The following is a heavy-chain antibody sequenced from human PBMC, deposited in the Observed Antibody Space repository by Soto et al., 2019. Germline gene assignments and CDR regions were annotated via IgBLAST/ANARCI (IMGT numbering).Heavy chain of an antibody. CDR2: VYHTGDT. CDR1: GGTVASSHW. J-gene: IGHJ4*02. CDR3: ARDSSGRHDY. V-gene: IGHV4-4*02. Sequence: QVQLQESGPRLVKPSGSLSLTCGVSGGTVASSHWWSWVRQSPGGGLEWIGNVYHTGDTNFNPSLQRRVTISVDTSKNQFFLKLNSVTAADTAVYYCARDSSGRHDYWGQGTLVTVSS. D-gene: IGHD3-22*01.